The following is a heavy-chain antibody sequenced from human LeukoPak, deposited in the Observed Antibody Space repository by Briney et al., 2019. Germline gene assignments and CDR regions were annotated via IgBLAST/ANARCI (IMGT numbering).Heavy chain of an antibody. Sequence: SETLSLTCTVSGGSISSSSYYWGWIRQPPGKGLEWIGSIYYSGSTYYNPSLKSRVTMSVDTSKNQFSLKLSSVTAADTAVYYCARDGYNSHVAFDIWGQGTMVTVSS. D-gene: IGHD5-24*01. CDR1: GGSISSSSYY. J-gene: IGHJ3*02. V-gene: IGHV4-39*02. CDR3: ARDGYNSHVAFDI. CDR2: IYYSGST.